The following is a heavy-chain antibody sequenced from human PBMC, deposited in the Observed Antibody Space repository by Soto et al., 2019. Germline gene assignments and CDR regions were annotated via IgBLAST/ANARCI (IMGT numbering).Heavy chain of an antibody. J-gene: IGHJ3*01. CDR3: AKAVKYYDSTGYDAFAV. V-gene: IGHV4-59*01. Sequence: SETLSLTCTVSGDSISSYFWTWIRQPPGKALEWIGYMFHSGRTNYNPSLTSRVPMSADTSNNQFSLTLTSVSAADTAVYYCAKAVKYYDSTGYDAFAVWGQGIMVTVSS. D-gene: IGHD3-22*01. CDR1: GDSISSYF. CDR2: MFHSGRT.